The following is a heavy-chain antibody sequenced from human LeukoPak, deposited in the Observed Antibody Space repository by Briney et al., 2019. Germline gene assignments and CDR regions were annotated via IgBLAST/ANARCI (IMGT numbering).Heavy chain of an antibody. Sequence: SVKVSCRASGGTFSSYAISWVRQAPGQGLEWMGGIIPIFGTANYAQKFQGRVTITADESTSTAYMELSSLRSEDTAVYYCAREGYYRSGCFFDYWGQGTLVTVSS. CDR1: GGTFSSYA. J-gene: IGHJ4*02. D-gene: IGHD3-10*01. CDR3: AREGYYRSGCFFDY. CDR2: IIPIFGTA. V-gene: IGHV1-69*01.